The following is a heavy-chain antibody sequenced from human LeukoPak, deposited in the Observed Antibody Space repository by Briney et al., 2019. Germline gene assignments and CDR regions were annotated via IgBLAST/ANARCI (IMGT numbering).Heavy chain of an antibody. CDR1: GFTFNNYA. Sequence: PGGSLRLSCAASGFTFNNYAMSWVRQAPGKGLEWVGRSTNKLNSYTTEYAASVKGRFTISRDDSKNSLYLQMNSLKTEDTAVYYCARVSRRGWAYFDYWGQGTLVTVSS. D-gene: IGHD6-19*01. J-gene: IGHJ4*02. CDR3: ARVSRRGWAYFDY. V-gene: IGHV3-72*01. CDR2: STNKLNSYTT.